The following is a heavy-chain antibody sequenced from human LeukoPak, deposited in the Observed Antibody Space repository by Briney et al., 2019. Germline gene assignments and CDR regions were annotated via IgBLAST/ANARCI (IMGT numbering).Heavy chain of an antibody. V-gene: IGHV3-53*01. Sequence: GGSLRLSCAASGFTVSSIYMSWVRQAPGKGLEWVSVIYSGGSTYYADSVKGRFTISRDNSKNTLYLQMNSLRAEDTAVYYCARDLRSYSNYDYYYYYMDVWGKGTTVTVSS. CDR1: GFTVSSIY. D-gene: IGHD4-11*01. CDR3: ARDLRSYSNYDYYYYYMDV. CDR2: IYSGGST. J-gene: IGHJ6*03.